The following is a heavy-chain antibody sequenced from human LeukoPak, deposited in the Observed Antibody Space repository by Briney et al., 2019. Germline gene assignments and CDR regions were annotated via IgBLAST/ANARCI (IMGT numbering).Heavy chain of an antibody. Sequence: GGSLRLSCGASGFTFSSYAMHWARQAPGKGLEWVAVISYDGTKKYYADSVKGRFTISRDNSKNTLYLQMNSLRAEDTAVYYCARAQRDYSYDSSGIMGNWGQGALVTVSS. J-gene: IGHJ4*02. CDR3: ARAQRDYSYDSSGIMGN. D-gene: IGHD3-22*01. CDR1: GFTFSSYA. CDR2: ISYDGTKK. V-gene: IGHV3-30*04.